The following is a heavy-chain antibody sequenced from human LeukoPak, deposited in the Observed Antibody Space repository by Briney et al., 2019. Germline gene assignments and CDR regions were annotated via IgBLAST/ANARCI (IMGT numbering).Heavy chain of an antibody. V-gene: IGHV4-39*01. J-gene: IGHJ4*02. CDR2: IYYSGST. CDR3: ARQAGASDY. D-gene: IGHD1-26*01. CDR1: GGSISSSSYY. Sequence: SETLSLTCTVSGGSISSSSYYWGWIRQPPGKGLEWIGSIYYSGSTYYNPSLKSRVTISVDTSKNQFSLKLSSVTAADTAVCYCARQAGASDYWGQGTLVTVSS.